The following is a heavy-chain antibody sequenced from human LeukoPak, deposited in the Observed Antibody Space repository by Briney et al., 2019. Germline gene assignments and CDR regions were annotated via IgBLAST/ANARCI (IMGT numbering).Heavy chain of an antibody. D-gene: IGHD3-22*01. Sequence: SETLSLTCTVCGGSISSSSYYWGWIRQPPGKGLEWIGSIYYSGSTYYNPSLKSRVTISVDTSKNQFSLKLSSVTAADTAVYYCARDPDYYYDSSGYYWGQGTLVTVSS. V-gene: IGHV4-39*07. CDR2: IYYSGST. J-gene: IGHJ4*02. CDR3: ARDPDYYYDSSGYY. CDR1: GGSISSSSYY.